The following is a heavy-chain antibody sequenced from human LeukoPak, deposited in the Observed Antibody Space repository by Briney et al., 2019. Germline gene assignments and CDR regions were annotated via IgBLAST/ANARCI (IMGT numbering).Heavy chain of an antibody. CDR1: GYTFANYY. Sequence: ASVKVSCKASGYTFANYYMHWVRQAPGQGLEWMGIINPSGGSTGYAQNFQGRVTMTRDMSTSTVYMELSSVRSEDMAVYYCAKAMDSSSVSYMDVWGKGTTVTVSS. D-gene: IGHD6-6*01. J-gene: IGHJ6*03. V-gene: IGHV1-46*01. CDR2: INPSGGST. CDR3: AKAMDSSSVSYMDV.